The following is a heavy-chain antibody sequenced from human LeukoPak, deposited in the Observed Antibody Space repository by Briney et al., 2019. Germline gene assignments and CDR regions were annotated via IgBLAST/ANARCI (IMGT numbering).Heavy chain of an antibody. CDR2: INHSGSA. Sequence: LRLSCAASGFTFSSYEMNWSRKPPGKGLEWVGEINHSGSANYNPSLKSRVTISVDTSKNQFSLKLSSVTAADTAVYYCARLRRGRGFGESTNSMGDYWGQGTLVTVSS. CDR3: ARLRRGRGFGESTNSMGDY. D-gene: IGHD3-10*01. V-gene: IGHV4-34*01. CDR1: GFTFSSYE. J-gene: IGHJ4*02.